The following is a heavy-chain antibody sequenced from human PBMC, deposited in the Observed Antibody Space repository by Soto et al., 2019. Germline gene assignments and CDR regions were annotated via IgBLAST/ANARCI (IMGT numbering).Heavy chain of an antibody. J-gene: IGHJ4*02. V-gene: IGHV3-33*01. D-gene: IGHD3-16*02. CDR2: IWYDGDNK. CDR3: ARDLSGPLDY. CDR1: GFTFSNYG. Sequence: LRLSCAASGFTFSNYGMHWVRQAPGKGLEWVAMIWYDGDNKYYVDSVKGRFTISRDNSKNTLYLQMNSLRAEDTAVYYCARDLSGPLDYWGQGTLVTVSS.